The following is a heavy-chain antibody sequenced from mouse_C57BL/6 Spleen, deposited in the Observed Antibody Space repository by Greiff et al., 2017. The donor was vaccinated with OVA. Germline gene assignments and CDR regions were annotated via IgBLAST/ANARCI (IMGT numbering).Heavy chain of an antibody. CDR3: AREETGTVRAMDY. Sequence: VQRVESGPELVKPGASVKLSCKASGYTFTSYDINWVKQRPGQGLEWIGWIYPRDGSTKYNEKFKGKATLTVDTSSSTAYMELHSLTSEDSAVYFCAREETGTVRAMDYWGQGTSVTVSS. D-gene: IGHD4-1*01. V-gene: IGHV1-85*01. CDR2: IYPRDGST. J-gene: IGHJ4*01. CDR1: GYTFTSYD.